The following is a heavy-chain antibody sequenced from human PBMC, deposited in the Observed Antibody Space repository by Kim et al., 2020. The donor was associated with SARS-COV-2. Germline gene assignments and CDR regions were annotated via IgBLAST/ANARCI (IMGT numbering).Heavy chain of an antibody. D-gene: IGHD5-12*01. V-gene: IGHV1-46*01. CDR2: INPSGGST. CDR1: GYTFTSYY. Sequence: ASVKVSCKASGYTFTSYYMHWVRQAPGQGLEWMGIINPSGGSTSYAQKFQGRVTMTRDTSTSTVYMELSSLRSEDTAVYYCARQILTERWLHDLDAFDIWGQGTMVTVSS. CDR3: ARQILTERWLHDLDAFDI. J-gene: IGHJ3*02.